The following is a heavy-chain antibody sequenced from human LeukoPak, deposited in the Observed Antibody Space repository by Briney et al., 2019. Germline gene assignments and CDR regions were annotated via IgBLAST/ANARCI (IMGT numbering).Heavy chain of an antibody. D-gene: IGHD3-22*01. J-gene: IGHJ4*02. V-gene: IGHV4-59*01. CDR2: IYYSGST. CDR1: GWSFSGYY. CDR3: ASNPYYYDSSGYYAY. Sequence: SETLSLTCAVYGWSFSGYYWSWIRQPPGKGLEWIGNIYYSGSTNYNPSLKSRHTISVDPSKNQFSLKLSSVTAADTAVYYCASNPYYYDSSGYYAYWGQGTLVTVSS.